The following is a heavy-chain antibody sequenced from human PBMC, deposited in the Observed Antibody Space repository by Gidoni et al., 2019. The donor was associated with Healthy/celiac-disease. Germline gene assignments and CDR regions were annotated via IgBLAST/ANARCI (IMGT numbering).Heavy chain of an antibody. D-gene: IGHD6-13*01. J-gene: IGHJ5*02. CDR2: INHSGST. V-gene: IGHV4-34*01. CDR1: GGSFSGYY. CDR3: ARGVYRSNLESGWFDP. Sequence: QVQLQQWGAGLLKPSETLSRTCAVYGGSFSGYYWSWIRQPPGKGLEWIGEINHSGSTNYNPSRKSRVTISVDTSKNQFSLKLSSVTAADTAVYYCARGVYRSNLESGWFDPWGQGTLVTVSS.